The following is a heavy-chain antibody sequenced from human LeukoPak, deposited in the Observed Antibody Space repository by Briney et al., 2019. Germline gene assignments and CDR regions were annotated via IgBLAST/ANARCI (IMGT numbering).Heavy chain of an antibody. V-gene: IGHV3-48*04. Sequence: GGSLRLSCAASGFTFSSFSMNWVRQAPGKGLEWVSYISSGSSTIYYADSVKGRFTISRDNAKNSLYLQMNSLRAGDTAVYYCARSAGSGRHPFDIWGQGTMVTVSS. CDR3: ARSAGSGRHPFDI. CDR2: ISSGSSTI. J-gene: IGHJ3*02. CDR1: GFTFSSFS. D-gene: IGHD3-10*01.